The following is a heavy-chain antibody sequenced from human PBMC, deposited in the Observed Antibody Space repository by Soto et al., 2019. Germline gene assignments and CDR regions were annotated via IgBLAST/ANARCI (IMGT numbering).Heavy chain of an antibody. V-gene: IGHV3-30*04. J-gene: IGHJ4*02. Sequence: QVQLVESGGGWFQPGRSRRLSCAPSGFTFPSYALPWVRQAPGKGLEWVAVVSFDGRNKYYADSVKGRFTISRDNSKNTVFLQLTSLRTEDTAVYYCARPAGPFDYWGQGTRVTVSS. CDR3: ARPAGPFDY. CDR2: VSFDGRNK. CDR1: GFTFPSYA.